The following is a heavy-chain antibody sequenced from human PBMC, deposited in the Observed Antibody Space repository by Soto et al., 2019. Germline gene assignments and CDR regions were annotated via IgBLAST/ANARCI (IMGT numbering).Heavy chain of an antibody. J-gene: IGHJ6*02. CDR2: ISSSSSTI. V-gene: IGHV3-48*02. CDR1: GFTFSSYS. Sequence: GGSLRLSCAASGFTFSSYSINWGRQAPGKGLEWVSYISSSSSTIYYADSVKGRFTISRDNAKNSLYLQMNSLRDEDTAVYYCARAMEEPDLGYCSSTSCHRRYYYYGMDVWGQGTTVTVSS. CDR3: ARAMEEPDLGYCSSTSCHRRYYYYGMDV. D-gene: IGHD2-2*01.